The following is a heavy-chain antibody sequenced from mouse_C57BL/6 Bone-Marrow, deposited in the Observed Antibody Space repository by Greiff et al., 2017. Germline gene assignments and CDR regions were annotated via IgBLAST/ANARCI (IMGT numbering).Heavy chain of an antibody. Sequence: QVQLQQPGAELVKPGASVKLSCKASGYTFTSYWMHWVKQRPGQGLEWIGMIHPNSGSTNYNEKFKSKATLTVDKSSSTAYMQLSSLTSEDSAVYYWARSKGRSGPFAYWGQGTLVTVSA. J-gene: IGHJ3*01. D-gene: IGHD1-3*01. CDR3: ARSKGRSGPFAY. CDR2: IHPNSGST. V-gene: IGHV1-64*01. CDR1: GYTFTSYW.